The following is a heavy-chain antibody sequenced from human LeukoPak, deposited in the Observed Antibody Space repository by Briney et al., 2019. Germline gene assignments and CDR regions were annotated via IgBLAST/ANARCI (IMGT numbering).Heavy chain of an antibody. CDR2: IYPGDSDT. J-gene: IGHJ5*02. V-gene: IGHV5-51*01. Sequence: GESLKISCEGSGYRFTSYWIAWVRQMPGKGLEWMGIIYPGDSDTRYSPSFQGQVTISADKSISTAYLQWNTLKASDTAMYYCARHGPLGDYNWFDPWGQGTLVTVSS. CDR1: GYRFTSYW. D-gene: IGHD4-17*01. CDR3: ARHGPLGDYNWFDP.